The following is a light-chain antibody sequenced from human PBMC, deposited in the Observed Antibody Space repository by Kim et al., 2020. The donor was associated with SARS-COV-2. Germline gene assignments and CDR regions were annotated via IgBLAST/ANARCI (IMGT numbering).Light chain of an antibody. J-gene: IGLJ2*01. CDR1: SSNIGAGYD. CDR3: QSYDSSLSDSGV. V-gene: IGLV1-40*01. Sequence: VTISCTGRSSNIGAGYDVHWYQQLPGTAPKLLIYGNSNRPSGVPDRFSGSKSGTSASLAITGLQAEDEADYYCQSYDSSLSDSGVFGGGTQLTVL. CDR2: GNS.